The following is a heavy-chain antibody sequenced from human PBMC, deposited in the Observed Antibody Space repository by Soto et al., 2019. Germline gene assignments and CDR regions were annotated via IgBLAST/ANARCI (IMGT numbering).Heavy chain of an antibody. D-gene: IGHD3-22*01. CDR3: ARDGYYDSSGYLYFDY. CDR1: GGSFSGYY. V-gene: IGHV4-34*01. Sequence: SETLSLTCAVYGGSFSGYYWSWIRQPPGKGLEWIGEINHSGSTNYNPSLKSRVTISVDTPKNQFSLKLSSVTAADTAVYYCARDGYYDSSGYLYFDYWGQGTLVTVSS. CDR2: INHSGST. J-gene: IGHJ4*02.